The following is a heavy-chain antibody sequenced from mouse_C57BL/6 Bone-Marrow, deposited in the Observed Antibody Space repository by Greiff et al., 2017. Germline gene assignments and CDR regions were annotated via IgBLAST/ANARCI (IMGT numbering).Heavy chain of an antibody. CDR2: IYPGDGDT. V-gene: IGHV1-82*01. D-gene: IGHD1-1*01. CDR3: AYTTVGGY. CDR1: GYAFSSSW. J-gene: IGHJ2*01. Sequence: QVQLQQSGPELVKPGASVKISCKASGYAFSSSWMNWVKQRPGKGLEWIGRIYPGDGDTNYNGKFKGKATLTADKSSSTAYMQLSSLTSEDSAVYFCAYTTVGGYWGQGTTLTVSS.